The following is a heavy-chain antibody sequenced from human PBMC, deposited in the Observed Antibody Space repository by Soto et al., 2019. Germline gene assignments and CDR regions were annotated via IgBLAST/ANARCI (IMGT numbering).Heavy chain of an antibody. CDR1: GSSFTSYW. V-gene: IGHV5-51*03. Sequence: GESLKISCKCSGSSFTSYWIGCVRQMPGKGLEWMGIIYPGDSDTRYSPSFQGQVTISADKSISTAYLQWSSLKASDTAMYYCARKGIRFLGWTPDHDYYYNGIVVWGHGTPGT. CDR3: ARKGIRFLGWTPDHDYYYNGIVV. D-gene: IGHD3-3*01. J-gene: IGHJ6*02. CDR2: IYPGDSDT.